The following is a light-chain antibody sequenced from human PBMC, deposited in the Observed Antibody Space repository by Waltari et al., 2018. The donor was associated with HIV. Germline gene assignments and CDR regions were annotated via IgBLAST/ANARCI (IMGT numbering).Light chain of an antibody. J-gene: IGLJ3*02. CDR3: ATRDDSLNAWV. CDR1: SSNIGSNY. Sequence: QSVLTQPPSASGTPGQRVTISCSGSSSNIGSNYVYWYQQLPGTAPKLLIYRNNQRPSWVPVRFPGSKSGTSASLAISGLRSEDEADYYCATRDDSLNAWVFGGGTKVTVL. CDR2: RNN. V-gene: IGLV1-47*01.